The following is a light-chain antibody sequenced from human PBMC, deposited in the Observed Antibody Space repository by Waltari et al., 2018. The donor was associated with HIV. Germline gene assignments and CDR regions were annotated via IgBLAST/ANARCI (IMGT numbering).Light chain of an antibody. J-gene: IGLJ1*01. Sequence: QSVLTQPPSASGAPGQSVIISCYGSSSNIGSKTVNWYRRLQGTAPKLLIYSNNQRPSGVPDRFSGSKSGTSASLAISGLQSGDEADYYCAAWEDSLNGPNYVFGSGTTVTVL. CDR3: AAWEDSLNGPNYV. CDR1: SSNIGSKT. V-gene: IGLV1-44*01. CDR2: SNN.